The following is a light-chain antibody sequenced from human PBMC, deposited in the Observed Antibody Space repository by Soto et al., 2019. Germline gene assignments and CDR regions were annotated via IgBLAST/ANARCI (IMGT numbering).Light chain of an antibody. CDR3: QQRYSTPPYT. CDR1: QSSSSY. J-gene: IGKJ2*01. V-gene: IGKV1-39*01. CDR2: AAS. Sequence: DIQMTQSPSSLSASVGDRVTITCRASQSSSSYLNWYQQKPGKAPKLLIYAASSLQSGVPSRFSGSGSGTDFTLTISSLQPEDFATYYCQQRYSTPPYTFGQGNKLEIK.